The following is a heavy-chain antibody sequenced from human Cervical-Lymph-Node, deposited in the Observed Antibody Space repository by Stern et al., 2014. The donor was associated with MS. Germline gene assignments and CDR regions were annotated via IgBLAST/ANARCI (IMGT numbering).Heavy chain of an antibody. J-gene: IGHJ4*02. D-gene: IGHD3-22*01. CDR1: GGTFSTYG. CDR2: IIPIFGTA. CDR3: AREFNSDSSGYYFYY. V-gene: IGHV1-69*01. Sequence: VQLVESGAEVKKPGSSVKVSCKASGGTFSTYGISWVRQAPGQGLEWMGGIIPIFGTANYAQKFQGRVTITADDSTNTAYMELSSLRSEDTAVYYCAREFNSDSSGYYFYYWGQGTLVTVSS.